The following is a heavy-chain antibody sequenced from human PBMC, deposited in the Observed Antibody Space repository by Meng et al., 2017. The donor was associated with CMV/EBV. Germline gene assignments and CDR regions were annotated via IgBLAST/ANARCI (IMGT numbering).Heavy chain of an antibody. CDR3: AREEYSHGLEYYYYGMDV. V-gene: IGHV3-21*01. CDR1: GFTFSSYS. D-gene: IGHD5-18*01. Sequence: GESLKISCAASGFTFSSYSMNWVRQAPGKGLEWVSSISSSSSYIYYADSVKGRFTIYRDNAKNSLYLQMNSLRAEDTAVYYCAREEYSHGLEYYYYGMDVWGQGTTVTVSS. CDR2: ISSSSSYI. J-gene: IGHJ6*02.